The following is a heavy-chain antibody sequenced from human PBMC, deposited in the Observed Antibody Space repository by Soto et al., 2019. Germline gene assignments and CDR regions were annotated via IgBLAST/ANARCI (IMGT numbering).Heavy chain of an antibody. V-gene: IGHV1-2*02. J-gene: IGHJ4*02. Sequence: ASVKVSCKASGYTFTGYYMHWVRQAPGQGLEWMGWINPNSGGTHYAQKFQGRVTLTRDTSMNTVYMELRSLTSDDTAVYFCATVPIYYNDGSGYYPLGHWGQGTLVTVSS. CDR1: GYTFTGYY. CDR3: ATVPIYYNDGSGYYPLGH. D-gene: IGHD3-22*01. CDR2: INPNSGGT.